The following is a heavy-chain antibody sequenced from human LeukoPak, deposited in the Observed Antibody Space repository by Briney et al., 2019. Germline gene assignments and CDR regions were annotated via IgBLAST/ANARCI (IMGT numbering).Heavy chain of an antibody. D-gene: IGHD1-26*01. CDR2: ISSSGSTI. Sequence: GGSLRLSCAASGFTFSDYYMSWIRQAPGKGLEWVSYISSSGSTIYYADSVKGRFTIYRDNAKNSLYLQMNSLRAEDTAVYYCARSEWVGTTTSWFDPWGQRTLVTVSS. J-gene: IGHJ5*02. CDR1: GFTFSDYY. V-gene: IGHV3-11*04. CDR3: ARSEWVGTTTSWFDP.